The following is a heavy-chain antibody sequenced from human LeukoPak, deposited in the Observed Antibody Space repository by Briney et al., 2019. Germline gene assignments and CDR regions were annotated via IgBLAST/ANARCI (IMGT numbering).Heavy chain of an antibody. J-gene: IGHJ4*02. D-gene: IGHD3-10*01. CDR3: ARDGSREWPIGY. CDR1: GFTFSSKW. V-gene: IGHV3-7*01. CDR2: IKYDGSEK. Sequence: GGSLRLSCAASGFTFSSKWMSWVRQAPGKGLEWVANIKYDGSEKYYVDSVKGRFTISRDNAKNSLYLQMNSLRAEDTAVYYCARDGSREWPIGYWGQGTLVTVFS.